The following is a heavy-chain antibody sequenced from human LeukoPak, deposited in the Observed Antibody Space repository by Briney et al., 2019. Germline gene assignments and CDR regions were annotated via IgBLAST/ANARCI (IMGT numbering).Heavy chain of an antibody. Sequence: GGSLRLSCAASGFSFITYGMHWVRQAPGKGLEWVALIWNAGTNTYYADSVKGRFTISRDNSKNTLYLQMNSPRAEDTAVYYCSGDTPPGGDYYFDYWGQGTLVIVSS. V-gene: IGHV3-33*01. CDR3: SGDTPPGGDYYFDY. J-gene: IGHJ4*02. CDR2: IWNAGTNT. CDR1: GFSFITYG. D-gene: IGHD3-16*01.